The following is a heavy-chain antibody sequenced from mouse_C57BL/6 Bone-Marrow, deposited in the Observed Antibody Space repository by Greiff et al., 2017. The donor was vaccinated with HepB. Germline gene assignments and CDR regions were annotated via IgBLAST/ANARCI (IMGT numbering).Heavy chain of an antibody. CDR1: GYTFTTYP. CDR2: FHPYNDDT. V-gene: IGHV1-47*01. CDR3: ARGGNYGSSYGAMDY. J-gene: IGHJ4*01. Sequence: VQLVESGAELVKPGASVKMSCKASGYTFTTYPIEWMKQNHGKSLEWIGNFHPYNDDTKYNEKFKGKATLTVEKSSSTVYLELSRLTSDDSAVYYCARGGNYGSSYGAMDYWGQGTSVTVSS. D-gene: IGHD1-1*01.